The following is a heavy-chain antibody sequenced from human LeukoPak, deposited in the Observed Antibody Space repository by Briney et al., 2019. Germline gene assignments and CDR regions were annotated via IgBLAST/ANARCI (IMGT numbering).Heavy chain of an antibody. D-gene: IGHD4-17*01. CDR3: ARFYGDYEPPDAFDI. V-gene: IGHV1-8*01. Sequence: ASVKVSCKASGYTFTSYDINWVRQATGQGLEWMGWMNPNSGNTGYAQKFQGRVTTTRNTSISTAYMELSSLRSEDTAVYYCARFYGDYEPPDAFDIWGQGTMVTVSS. CDR1: GYTFTSYD. J-gene: IGHJ3*02. CDR2: MNPNSGNT.